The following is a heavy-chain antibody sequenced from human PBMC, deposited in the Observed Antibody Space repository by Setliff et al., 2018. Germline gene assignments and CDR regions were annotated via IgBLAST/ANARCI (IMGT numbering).Heavy chain of an antibody. CDR1: GGSISSGGYY. CDR3: ARRDSTGFYGYSFDF. J-gene: IGHJ4*02. D-gene: IGHD3-22*01. Sequence: SETLSLTCTVSGGSISSGGYYWSWIRQHPGKGLDWIGTVDHSGNTFYNPSLKSRVTISVDTSKNQFTLKLTSVSAADTAVYYCARRDSTGFYGYSFDFWGQGTLVTVSS. CDR2: VDHSGNT. V-gene: IGHV4-39*01.